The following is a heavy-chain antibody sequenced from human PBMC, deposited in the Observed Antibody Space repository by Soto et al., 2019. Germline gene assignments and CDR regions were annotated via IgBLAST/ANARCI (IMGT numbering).Heavy chain of an antibody. CDR2: IYTSGST. D-gene: IGHD6-6*01. J-gene: IGHJ6*02. V-gene: IGHV4-4*07. CDR3: ARDHPKGIAARQGYYYGMDV. Sequence: QVQLQESGPGLVKPSETLSLTCTVSGGSISSYYWSWIRQPAGKGLEWIGRIYTSGSTNYNPSLKRRVTMSVDTSKNQFSLKLSSVTAADTAVYYCARDHPKGIAARQGYYYGMDVWGQGTTVTVSS. CDR1: GGSISSYY.